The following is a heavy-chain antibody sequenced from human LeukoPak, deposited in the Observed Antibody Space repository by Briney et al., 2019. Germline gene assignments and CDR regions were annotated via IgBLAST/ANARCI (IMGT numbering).Heavy chain of an antibody. CDR2: ISGSGGST. J-gene: IGHJ4*02. D-gene: IGHD3-9*01. Sequence: GGSLRLSCAASGFTFSSYAMSWVRQAPGKGLEWVSAISGSGGSTYYADSVKGRFTISRDNSKNTLYLQMNSLRAEDTAVYYCAKAYARTYYDILTGYSPFDYWGQGALVTVSS. V-gene: IGHV3-23*01. CDR1: GFTFSSYA. CDR3: AKAYARTYYDILTGYSPFDY.